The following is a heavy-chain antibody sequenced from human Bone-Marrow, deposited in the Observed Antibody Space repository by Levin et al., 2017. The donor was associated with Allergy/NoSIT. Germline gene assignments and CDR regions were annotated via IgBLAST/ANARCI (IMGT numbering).Heavy chain of an antibody. CDR2: VTDSGTDT. CDR3: AKRDIPAPVLGYFFDL. D-gene: IGHD6-13*01. J-gene: IGHJ2*01. CDR1: GFTFSRYA. V-gene: IGHV3-23*01. Sequence: ETLSLTCAASGFTFSRYAMNWVRQAPGKGLEWVSTVTDSGTDTYYADSVKGRFSISRDNSRNTLYLQMDNLRADDTAVYYCAKRDIPAPVLGYFFDLWGRGTLVTVSS.